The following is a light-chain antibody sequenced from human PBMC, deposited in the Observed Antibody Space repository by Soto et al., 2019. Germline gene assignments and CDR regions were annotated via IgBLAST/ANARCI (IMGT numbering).Light chain of an antibody. CDR2: EVS. V-gene: IGLV2-8*01. Sequence: QSVLTQSPSASGSPGQSVTISCTGTSSDVGNYKYVSWYQQHPGKAPKLMIYEVSKRPSGVPDRFSGSKSGNTASLTVSGLRVEDGADYYCSSYAGSNLGVFGGGTKVTVL. CDR1: SSDVGNYKY. CDR3: SSYAGSNLGV. J-gene: IGLJ3*02.